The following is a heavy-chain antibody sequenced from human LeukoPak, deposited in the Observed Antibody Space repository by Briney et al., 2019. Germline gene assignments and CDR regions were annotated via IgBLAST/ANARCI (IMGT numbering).Heavy chain of an antibody. CDR1: GYTFTGYY. D-gene: IGHD3-22*01. CDR3: ATGEAITMIVGGYYFDY. V-gene: IGHV1-24*01. CDR2: FDPEDGET. J-gene: IGHJ4*02. Sequence: ASVKVSCKASGYTFTGYYMHWVRQAPGKGLEWMGGFDPEDGETIYAQKFQGRVTMTEDTSTDTAYMELSSLRSEDTAVYYCATGEAITMIVGGYYFDYWGQGTLVTVSS.